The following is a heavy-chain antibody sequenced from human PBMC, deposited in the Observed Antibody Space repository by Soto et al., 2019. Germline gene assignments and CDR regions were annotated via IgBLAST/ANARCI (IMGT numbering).Heavy chain of an antibody. CDR1: GFTFSSYA. CDR3: AKAPMIVVVMPEFDH. V-gene: IGHV3-23*01. D-gene: IGHD3-22*01. J-gene: IGHJ4*02. CDR2: ISGSGDTT. Sequence: GGSLRLSCAASGFTFSSYAMSWVRQAPGKGLEWVSIISGSGDTTYYADSVKGRFTISRDNSKNTLYLQMNNLGADDTAVYYCAKAPMIVVVMPEFDHWGQGTLVTVSS.